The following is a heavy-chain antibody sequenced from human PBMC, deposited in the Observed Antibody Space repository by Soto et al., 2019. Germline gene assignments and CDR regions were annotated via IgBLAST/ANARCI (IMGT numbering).Heavy chain of an antibody. V-gene: IGHV3-66*01. CDR3: ASDAILCSSGSSYGVPMDV. CDR1: GFTVSSKY. J-gene: IGHJ6*02. CDR2: IQSGGNT. D-gene: IGHD2-15*01. Sequence: EVQLVESGGGLVQPGGSLRLSCAASGFTVSSKYMSWVRQAPGKGLEWVSLIQSGGNTYYSDSVQGRFTISRDSSKNMLHLQMDSLRAEDTAVYYCASDAILCSSGSSYGVPMDVWGQGTTVTVSS.